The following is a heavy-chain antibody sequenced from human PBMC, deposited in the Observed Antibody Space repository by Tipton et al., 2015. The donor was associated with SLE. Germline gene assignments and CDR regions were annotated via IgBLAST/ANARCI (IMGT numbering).Heavy chain of an antibody. CDR2: IYNSDST. J-gene: IGHJ4*02. Sequence: TLSLTCTVSGGSISSSSYYWGWIRQPPGKGLEWIGSIYNSDSTNYNPSLKSRVTISVDTSKNQFSLKLSSVTAADTAVYYCARDLGAADYYFDYWGQGTLVTVSS. CDR1: GGSISSSSYY. CDR3: ARDLGAADYYFDY. D-gene: IGHD6-25*01. V-gene: IGHV4-39*07.